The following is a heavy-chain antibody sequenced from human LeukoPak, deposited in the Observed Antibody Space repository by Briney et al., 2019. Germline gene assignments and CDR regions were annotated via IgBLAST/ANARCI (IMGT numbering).Heavy chain of an antibody. CDR1: GGTFSSYA. CDR2: IIPIFGTA. CDR3: AREGGGYSYGRDYYDSSGYTFDY. D-gene: IGHD3-22*01. V-gene: IGHV1-69*05. J-gene: IGHJ4*02. Sequence: GASVKVSCKASGGTFSSYAIRWVRQAPGQGLEWMGGIIPIFGTANYAQKFQGRVTITTDESTSTAYMELSSLRSEDTAVYYCAREGGGYSYGRDYYDSSGYTFDYWGQGTLVTVSS.